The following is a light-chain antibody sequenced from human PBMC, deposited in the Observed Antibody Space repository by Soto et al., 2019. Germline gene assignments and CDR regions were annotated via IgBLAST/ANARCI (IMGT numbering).Light chain of an antibody. CDR1: SSDVGDYNY. CDR2: DVS. J-gene: IGLJ1*01. V-gene: IGLV2-14*01. Sequence: QSALTQPASVSGFPGQSITLSCTGTSSDVGDYNYVSWYQQHPGKAPKLMIYDVSNRPSGVSNRFSGSKSGSTASLTISGLQAEDEADYYCSSYTSSTTRVFGTGTKLTVL. CDR3: SSYTSSTTRV.